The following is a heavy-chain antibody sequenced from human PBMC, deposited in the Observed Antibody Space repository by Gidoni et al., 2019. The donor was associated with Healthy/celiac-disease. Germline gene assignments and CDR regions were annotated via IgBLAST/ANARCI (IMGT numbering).Heavy chain of an antibody. CDR2: IIPILGIA. V-gene: IGHV1-69*10. CDR3: ARDRRDGYKGHDFGYAFDI. J-gene: IGHJ3*02. D-gene: IGHD5-12*01. Sequence: QVQLVQSGAEVKKPGSSVKVSCKASGGTFSSYAISWVRQAPGQGLEWMGGIIPILGIANYAQKFQGRVTITADKSTSTAYMELSSLRSEDTAVYYCARDRRDGYKGHDFGYAFDIWGQGTMVTVSS. CDR1: GGTFSSYA.